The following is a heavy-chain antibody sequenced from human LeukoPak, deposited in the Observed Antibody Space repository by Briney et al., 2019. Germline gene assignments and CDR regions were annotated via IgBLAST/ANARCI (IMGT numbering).Heavy chain of an antibody. CDR1: GYTFTSCD. D-gene: IGHD3-9*01. V-gene: IGHV1-8*01. J-gene: IGHJ5*02. CDR3: ARGPTRRYFDWLIRYWFDP. CDR2: MNPNSGNT. Sequence: ASVKVSCKASGYTFTSCDINWVRQATGQGLGWMGWMNPNSGNTGYAQKFQGRVTMTRNTSISTAYMELSSLRSEDTAVYYCARGPTRRYFDWLIRYWFDPWGQGTLVTVSS.